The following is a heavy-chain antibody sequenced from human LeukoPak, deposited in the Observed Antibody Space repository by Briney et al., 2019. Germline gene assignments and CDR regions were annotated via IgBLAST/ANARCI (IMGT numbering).Heavy chain of an antibody. CDR1: GGTFSSYA. V-gene: IGHV1-69*04. CDR2: IIPILGIA. D-gene: IGHD1-26*01. CDR3: ARERELLSVCYFDY. Sequence: GSSVKVSCKASGGTFSSYAISWVRQAPGQGLEWMGRIIPILGIANYAQKFQGRVTITADKSTSTAYMELSSLRSEDTAVYYCARERELLSVCYFDYWGQGTLVTVSS. J-gene: IGHJ4*02.